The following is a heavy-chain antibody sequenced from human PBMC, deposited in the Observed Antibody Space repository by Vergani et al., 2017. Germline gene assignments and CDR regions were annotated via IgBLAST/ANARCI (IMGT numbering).Heavy chain of an antibody. CDR3: ARGDCTNGVCYGFLDV. D-gene: IGHD2-8*01. Sequence: QVQLQESGPGLVKPSQTLSLTCTVSGGSISSGSYYWSWIRQPAGKGLEWIGRIYTSGSTNYNPSLKSRVTISVDTSKNQFSLKLSSVTAAYTAVYYCARGDCTNGVCYGFLDVWGKGTTVTVSS. CDR2: IYTSGST. J-gene: IGHJ6*04. V-gene: IGHV4-61*02. CDR1: GGSISSGSYY.